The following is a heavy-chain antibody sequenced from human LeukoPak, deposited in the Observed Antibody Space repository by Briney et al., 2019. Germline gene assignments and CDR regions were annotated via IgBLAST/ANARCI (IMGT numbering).Heavy chain of an antibody. D-gene: IGHD3-16*01. Sequence: SETLSLTCAVSGGSISSSNWWSWVRQPPGKGLEWIGEIYHSGSTNYNPSLKSRVTISVDKSKNQFSPKLSSVTAADTAVYYCAARCYDYVWGSPFDYWGQGTLVTVSS. J-gene: IGHJ4*02. V-gene: IGHV4-4*02. CDR2: IYHSGST. CDR1: GGSISSSNW. CDR3: AARCYDYVWGSPFDY.